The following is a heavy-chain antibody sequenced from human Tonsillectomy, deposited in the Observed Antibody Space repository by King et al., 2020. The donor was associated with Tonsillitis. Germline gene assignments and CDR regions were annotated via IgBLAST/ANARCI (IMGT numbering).Heavy chain of an antibody. CDR3: ARDGYSTPGDYYYGMDV. CDR1: GFTFSSYS. J-gene: IGHJ6*02. CDR2: ISSSSSYI. Sequence: EQLVQSGGGLVKPGGSLRLSCAASGFTFSSYSMNWVRQAPGKGLEWVSSISSSSSYIYYADSVKGRFTISRDNAKNSLYLQMNSLRAEDTAVYYCARDGYSTPGDYYYGMDVWGQGTTVTVSS. D-gene: IGHD5-18*01. V-gene: IGHV3-21*01.